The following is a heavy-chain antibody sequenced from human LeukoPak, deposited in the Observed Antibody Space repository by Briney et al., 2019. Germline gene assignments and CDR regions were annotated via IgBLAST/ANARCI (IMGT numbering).Heavy chain of an antibody. Sequence: GGSLRLSCAASGFTFSSFWMHWVRQAPGKRLVWVSRIYSDGSSTSYADSVKGRFTISRDNAKNTLYLQMNSLRAEDTAVYYCARGHGDFPVNYYFDLWGRGTLVTVSS. CDR1: GFTFSSFW. CDR2: IYSDGSST. D-gene: IGHD4-17*01. V-gene: IGHV3-74*01. J-gene: IGHJ2*01. CDR3: ARGHGDFPVNYYFDL.